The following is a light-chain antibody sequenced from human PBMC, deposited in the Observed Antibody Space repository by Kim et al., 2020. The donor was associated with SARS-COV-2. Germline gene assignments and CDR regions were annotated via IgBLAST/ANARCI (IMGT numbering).Light chain of an antibody. CDR3: LQYNTYWA. Sequence: DIQMTQSPSTLSASVGDRVIITCRASQNIRSRLAWYQQKPGKAPKVLISQASTLESGVPSRFSGSGSGTEFTLTISSLQPDDFGTYYCLQYNTYWAFGQGTKVDIK. J-gene: IGKJ1*01. CDR2: QAS. CDR1: QNIRSR. V-gene: IGKV1-5*03.